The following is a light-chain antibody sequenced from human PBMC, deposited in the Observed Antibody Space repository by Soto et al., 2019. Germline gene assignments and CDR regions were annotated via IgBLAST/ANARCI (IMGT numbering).Light chain of an antibody. V-gene: IGKV3-20*01. CDR1: QNLGTLY. CDR2: SAS. Sequence: EIVMTQSPTTLSVSPGERATLSCRASQNLGTLYLAWFQQKSGQAPRLLIYSASGRATGIPDRFTGSGSGTDFTLTINRVEPEDFAVYFCQQYAGSPRTFGRGTKVDIK. J-gene: IGKJ1*01. CDR3: QQYAGSPRT.